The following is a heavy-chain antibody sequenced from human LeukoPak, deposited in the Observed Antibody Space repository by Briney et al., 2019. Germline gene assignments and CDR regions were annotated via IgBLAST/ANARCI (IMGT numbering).Heavy chain of an antibody. CDR2: INPNSGGT. CDR3: ARTVPNTVTTLSY. CDR1: GYTFTGYY. J-gene: IGHJ4*02. Sequence: ASAKVSCKASGYTFTGYYLPWVRHPPGQGLEWLGRINPNSGGTNYAQKFQGRVTMTRDTSISTAYMELSGLRSDDTAVYYCARTVPNTVTTLSYWGQGTLVTVSS. D-gene: IGHD4-17*01. V-gene: IGHV1-2*02.